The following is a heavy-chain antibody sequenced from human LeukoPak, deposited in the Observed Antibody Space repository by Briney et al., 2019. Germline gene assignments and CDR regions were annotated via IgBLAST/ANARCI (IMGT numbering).Heavy chain of an antibody. Sequence: GGSLRLSCAASGFTFDDYAMHWVRQAPGKGLEWVSGISWNSGNIGYADSVKGRFTISRDNAKNSLYLQMNSLRAEDTALYYCAKDPGIGYGGNSGYFDYWGQGTLVTVSS. CDR3: AKDPGIGYGGNSGYFDY. J-gene: IGHJ4*02. CDR1: GFTFDDYA. D-gene: IGHD4-23*01. CDR2: ISWNSGNI. V-gene: IGHV3-9*01.